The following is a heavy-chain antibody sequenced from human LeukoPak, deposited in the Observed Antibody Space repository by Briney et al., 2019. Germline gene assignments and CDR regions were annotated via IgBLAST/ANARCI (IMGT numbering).Heavy chain of an antibody. V-gene: IGHV4-39*07. CDR3: ARAVVVTPRDDPVPYYFDY. J-gene: IGHJ4*02. Sequence: SETPSLTCTVSGGSISSSSYYWGWIRQRPGEGLEWIGSIYYSGSTNYNPSLKSRVTISVDTSKNQFSLKLSSVTAADTAVYYCARAVVVTPRDDPVPYYFDYWGQGTLVTVSS. D-gene: IGHD2-21*02. CDR1: GGSISSSSYY. CDR2: IYYSGST.